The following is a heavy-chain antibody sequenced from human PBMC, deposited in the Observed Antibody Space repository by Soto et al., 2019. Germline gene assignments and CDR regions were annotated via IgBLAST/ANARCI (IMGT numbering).Heavy chain of an antibody. D-gene: IGHD6-13*01. CDR1: GGSISSGGYY. CDR3: ARDRGSEAAAVIPVPWFDP. J-gene: IGHJ5*02. Sequence: QVQLQESGPGLVKPSQTLSLTCTVSGGSISSGGYYWSWIRQHPGKGLEWIGYIYYSGSTYYNPSLTSRVTISVDTSKNQFSLKLSSVTAADTAVYYCARDRGSEAAAVIPVPWFDPWGQGTLVTVSS. CDR2: IYYSGST. V-gene: IGHV4-31*03.